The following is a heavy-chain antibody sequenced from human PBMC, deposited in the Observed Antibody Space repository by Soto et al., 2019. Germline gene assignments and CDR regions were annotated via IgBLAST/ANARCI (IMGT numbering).Heavy chain of an antibody. CDR2: IIPIFGTA. CDR1: GGTFSSYA. CDR3: ARSGDGYNYLGEFDSSYSCTDV. Sequence: ASVKVSCKASGGTFSSYAISWVRQAPGQGLEWMGGIIPIFGTANYAQKFQGRVTITADESTSTAYMELSSLRSEDTAVYYCARSGDGYNYLGEFDSSYSCTDVLRHATPVTV. D-gene: IGHD5-12*01. J-gene: IGHJ6*02. V-gene: IGHV1-69*13.